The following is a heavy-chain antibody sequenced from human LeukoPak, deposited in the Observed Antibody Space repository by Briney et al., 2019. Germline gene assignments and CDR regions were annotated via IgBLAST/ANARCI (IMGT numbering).Heavy chain of an antibody. CDR3: ASRGDGYNFD. CDR1: GGTFSSYA. J-gene: IGHJ4*02. Sequence: ASVKVSCKASGGTFSSYAISWVRQAPGQGLEWMGRIIPILGIANYGQKFQGRVTITADKSTSTAYMELSSLRSEDTAVYYCASRGDGYNFDWGQGTLVTVSS. D-gene: IGHD5-24*01. CDR2: IIPILGIA. V-gene: IGHV1-69*04.